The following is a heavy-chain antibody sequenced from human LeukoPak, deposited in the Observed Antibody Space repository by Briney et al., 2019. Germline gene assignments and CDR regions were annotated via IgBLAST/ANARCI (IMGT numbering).Heavy chain of an antibody. Sequence: GGSLRLSCAASGFTFSSYEMNWVRQAPGKGLEWVSVIYSGGSINYADSVKGRFTISRDNSKNTLYLQMNSLTAEDTAVYYCARDSIGGRGAFDIWGQGTMVTVSS. CDR2: IYSGGSI. V-gene: IGHV3-66*01. J-gene: IGHJ3*02. CDR3: ARDSIGGRGAFDI. CDR1: GFTFSSYE. D-gene: IGHD2/OR15-2a*01.